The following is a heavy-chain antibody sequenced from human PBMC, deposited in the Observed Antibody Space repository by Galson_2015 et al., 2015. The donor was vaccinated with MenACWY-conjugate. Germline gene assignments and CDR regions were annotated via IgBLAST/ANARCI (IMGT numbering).Heavy chain of an antibody. Sequence: SLRLSCAASGFTFGSYGMHWVRQAPGKGLEWVAVISYDGSNKYYADSVKGRFTISRDNSKNTLYLQMNSLRAEDTAVYYCAKDGWGYCSGGSCSDRGNFVYWGQGTLVTVSS. J-gene: IGHJ4*02. D-gene: IGHD2-15*01. V-gene: IGHV3-30*18. CDR1: GFTFGSYG. CDR3: AKDGWGYCSGGSCSDRGNFVY. CDR2: ISYDGSNK.